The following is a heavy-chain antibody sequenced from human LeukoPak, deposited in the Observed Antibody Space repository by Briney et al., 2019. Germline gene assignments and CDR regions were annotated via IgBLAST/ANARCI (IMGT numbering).Heavy chain of an antibody. V-gene: IGHV4-59*08. CDR2: IYYSGST. CDR3: ARLDVLVVDTAHDNWFDP. CDR1: GGSISSYY. J-gene: IGHJ5*02. D-gene: IGHD5-18*01. Sequence: KSSETLSLTCTVSGGSISSYYWSWIRQPPGKGLEWIGYIYYSGSTNYNPSLKSRVTISVDTSKNQFSLKLSSVTAADTAVYYCARLDVLVVDTAHDNWFDPWGQGTLVTVSS.